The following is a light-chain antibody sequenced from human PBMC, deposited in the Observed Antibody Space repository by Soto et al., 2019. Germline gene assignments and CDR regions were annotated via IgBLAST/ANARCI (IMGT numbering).Light chain of an antibody. Sequence: EIVLTQPPATLSLSPGERPTLSCRASQSVSSYLAWYQQKPGQAPRLLIYDASNRATGIPARFSGSGSGTDFTLTISSLEPEDFAVYYCQQRSNWPLTFGGGTKVDIK. V-gene: IGKV3-11*01. CDR3: QQRSNWPLT. J-gene: IGKJ4*01. CDR1: QSVSSY. CDR2: DAS.